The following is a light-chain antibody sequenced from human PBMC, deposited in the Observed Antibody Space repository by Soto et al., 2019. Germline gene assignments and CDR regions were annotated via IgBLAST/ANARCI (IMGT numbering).Light chain of an antibody. J-gene: IGKJ1*01. CDR2: GAS. V-gene: IGKV3-20*01. CDR3: QHYGSSPTWT. CDR1: ESLSSTY. Sequence: EIVLTQSPGTLSLSPGERASLSCWASESLSSTYVGWYQQKPGQAPRLLIYGASRRATGIPDRFSGSGSGTDFTLTISRLEPEDFAVYYCQHYGSSPTWTFGQGTKVDIK.